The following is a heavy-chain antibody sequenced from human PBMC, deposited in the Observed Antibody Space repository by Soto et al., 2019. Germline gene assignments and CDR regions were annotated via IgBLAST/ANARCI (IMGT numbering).Heavy chain of an antibody. CDR3: AKEGRDYFDY. Sequence: ASVKVSCKASGYTFTNYVINWVRQAPGQGLEWMGWISAYNGNTNYAQKLQGRVTMTTDTSTSTAYMELRSLRSDDTAVYYCAKEGRDYFDYWGQGTLVTVSS. V-gene: IGHV1-18*01. J-gene: IGHJ4*02. CDR1: GYTFTNYV. CDR2: ISAYNGNT.